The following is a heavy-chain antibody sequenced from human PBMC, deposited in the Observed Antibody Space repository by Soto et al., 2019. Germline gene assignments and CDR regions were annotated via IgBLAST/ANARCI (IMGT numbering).Heavy chain of an antibody. V-gene: IGHV3-30*18. CDR1: GFTFSSYG. D-gene: IGHD2-21*02. J-gene: IGHJ6*02. Sequence: ESGGGVVQPGRSLRLSCAASGFTFSSYGMHWVRQAPGKGLEWVAVISYDGSNKYYADSVKGRFTISRDNSKNTLYLQMNSLRAEDTAVYYCAKDLVVVTANTYYYYGMDVWGQGTTVTVSS. CDR3: AKDLVVVTANTYYYYGMDV. CDR2: ISYDGSNK.